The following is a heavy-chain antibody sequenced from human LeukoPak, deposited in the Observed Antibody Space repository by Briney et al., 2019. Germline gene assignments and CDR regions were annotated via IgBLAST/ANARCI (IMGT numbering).Heavy chain of an antibody. V-gene: IGHV3-15*01. Sequence: GGSLRLSCAASGFTFSNAWMNWVRQAPGKGLECLGRIKSKTDGGTTDYAAPVKGRFTISRDDSKNTLFLQMNSLKTEDTAVYYCPTAQWEHRCDYWGQGTLVTVSS. D-gene: IGHD1-26*01. J-gene: IGHJ4*02. CDR3: PTAQWEHRCDY. CDR2: IKSKTDGGTT. CDR1: GFTFSNAW.